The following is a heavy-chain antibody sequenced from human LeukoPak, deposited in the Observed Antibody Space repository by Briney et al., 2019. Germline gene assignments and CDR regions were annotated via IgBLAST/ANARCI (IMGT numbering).Heavy chain of an antibody. J-gene: IGHJ3*02. Sequence: GASVKVSCKASGDTFSSYAISWVRQAPGQGLEWMGRIIPILGIANYAQKFQGRVTITADKSTSTAYMELSSLRSEDTAVYYCARAREGRAFDIWGQGTMVTVSS. CDR1: GDTFSSYA. V-gene: IGHV1-69*04. CDR2: IIPILGIA. CDR3: ARAREGRAFDI. D-gene: IGHD2-15*01.